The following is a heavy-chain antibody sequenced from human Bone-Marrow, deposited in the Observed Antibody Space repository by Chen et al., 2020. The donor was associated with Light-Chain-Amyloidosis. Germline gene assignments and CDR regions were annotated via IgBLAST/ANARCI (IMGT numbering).Heavy chain of an antibody. CDR3: ARDPWGAGSAFDV. Sequence: QVQLVQSGSELRRPGASVNISCKISGYRFSDYSLNWVQQTPGHGPEFMGWINTNTGRPTYAQGFTGRFVFSVDTSVSTAYLHITDLKSEDTGTYYCARDPWGAGSAFDVWGRGTHVTVSA. CDR2: INTNTGRP. CDR1: GYRFSDYS. J-gene: IGHJ3*01. D-gene: IGHD7-27*01. V-gene: IGHV7-4-1*02.